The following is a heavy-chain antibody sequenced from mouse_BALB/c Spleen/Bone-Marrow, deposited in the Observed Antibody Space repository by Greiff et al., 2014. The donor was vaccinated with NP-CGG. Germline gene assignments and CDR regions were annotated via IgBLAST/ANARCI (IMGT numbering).Heavy chain of an antibody. V-gene: IGHV14-3*02. J-gene: IGHJ3*01. CDR2: IDPANGNT. D-gene: IGHD1-1*01. CDR3: ASYYYGSSSFAY. Sequence: VQLKESGAELVKPGASVKLSCTASGFNIKDTYMHWGKQRPEQGLGWVGRIDPANGNTKYDPKFQGKATITADTSSNTAYLQLSSLTSEDTAVYYCASYYYGSSSFAYWGQGTLVTVSA. CDR1: GFNIKDTY.